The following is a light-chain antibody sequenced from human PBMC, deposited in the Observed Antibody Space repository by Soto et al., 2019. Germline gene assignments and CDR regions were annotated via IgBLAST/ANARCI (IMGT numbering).Light chain of an antibody. Sequence: DVPMTQSPSTLSASVGDRVTITCRASQHISGWLAWYQQKPGKAPELLIYKTSNLQTGVPSRFSGSAFGTEFTLTISSLLPDDSATYYCQQYNSLFWTFGQGTRVQIK. CDR3: QQYNSLFWT. CDR2: KTS. V-gene: IGKV1-5*03. CDR1: QHISGW. J-gene: IGKJ1*01.